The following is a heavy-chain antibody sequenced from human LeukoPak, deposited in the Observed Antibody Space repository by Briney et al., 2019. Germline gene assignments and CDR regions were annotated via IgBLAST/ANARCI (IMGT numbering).Heavy chain of an antibody. CDR2: ISGSSGST. V-gene: IGHV3-23*01. CDR3: AKVKMYSTAWSIENWFDP. Sequence: GGSLRLSCAASGFTFSSHQMHWVRLAPGKGLEWVSAISGSSGSTFYADSVKGRFTISRDNSKNTLYLQMDSLRAEDTAVYYCAKVKMYSTAWSIENWFDPWGQGTLVTVSS. J-gene: IGHJ5*02. D-gene: IGHD6-19*01. CDR1: GFTFSSHQ.